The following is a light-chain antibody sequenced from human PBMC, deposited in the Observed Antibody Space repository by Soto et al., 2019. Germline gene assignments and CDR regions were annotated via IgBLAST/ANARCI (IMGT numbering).Light chain of an antibody. J-gene: IGLJ3*02. Sequence: QSVLTQPPSVSGAPGQRVIISCTGSSSNIGADYAVHWYQHLPGTAPKLLITDDTSRPSGVPDRFSGSKSGTSASLAISGLQSEDEADYYYAAWDDSLNGWVFGGGTKLTVL. V-gene: IGLV1-40*01. CDR2: DDT. CDR1: SSNIGADYA. CDR3: AAWDDSLNGWV.